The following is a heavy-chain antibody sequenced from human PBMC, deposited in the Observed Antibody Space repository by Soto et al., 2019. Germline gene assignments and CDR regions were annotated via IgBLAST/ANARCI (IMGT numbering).Heavy chain of an antibody. Sequence: SETLSLTCTVSGGSISSGDYYWSWIRQPPGKSLEWIGYIYYSGSTYYNPSLKSRVTISVDTSKNQFSLKLSSVTASDTAVYYCVRVGYCSGGSCYPDYYDYCGQGTLDTGSS. D-gene: IGHD2-15*01. CDR1: GGSISSGDYY. J-gene: IGHJ4*02. V-gene: IGHV4-30-4*01. CDR2: IYYSGST. CDR3: VRVGYCSGGSCYPDYYDY.